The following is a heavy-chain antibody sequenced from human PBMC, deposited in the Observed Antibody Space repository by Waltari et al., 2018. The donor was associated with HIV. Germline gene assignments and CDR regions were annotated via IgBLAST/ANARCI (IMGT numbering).Heavy chain of an antibody. J-gene: IGHJ5*02. CDR2: VYTSGTT. V-gene: IGHV4-61*02. CDR3: ARVSLAGWFDP. Sequence: QVQLQESGQGLVKPSQTLSLTCTVSGGSLSSGSYSWSWIRQPAGKGLEWIGRVYTSGTTNYNPSLKSRVTISVDTSKNQISLKMRSVTAADTAVYYCARVSLAGWFDPWGQGTLVTVSS. CDR1: GGSLSSGSYS. D-gene: IGHD6-19*01.